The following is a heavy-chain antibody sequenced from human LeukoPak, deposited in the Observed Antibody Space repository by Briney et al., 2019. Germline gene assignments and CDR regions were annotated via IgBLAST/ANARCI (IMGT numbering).Heavy chain of an antibody. CDR1: GGSFSGYY. CDR2: INHSGST. CDR3: ARVVHDWNYLPGAFDI. J-gene: IGHJ3*02. Sequence: SETLSLTCAVYGGSFSGYYWSWIRQPPGKGLEWIGEINHSGSTNYNPSLKSRVTISVDTSKNQFSLKLSSVTAADTAVYYCARVVHDWNYLPGAFDIWGQGTMVTVSS. V-gene: IGHV4-34*01. D-gene: IGHD1-7*01.